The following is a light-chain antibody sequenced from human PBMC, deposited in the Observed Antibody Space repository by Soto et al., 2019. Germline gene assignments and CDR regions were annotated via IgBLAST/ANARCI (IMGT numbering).Light chain of an antibody. Sequence: QSARTQPASVSGSPGQSITISCTGTNSDVGSYNLVSWYQQHPGKAPKLLIYEGSKRPSGVSNRFSGSKSGNTASLTISGLQAEDEADYYCCSYAGSSTWVFGGGTKLTVL. CDR1: NSDVGSYNL. J-gene: IGLJ3*02. CDR2: EGS. CDR3: CSYAGSSTWV. V-gene: IGLV2-23*01.